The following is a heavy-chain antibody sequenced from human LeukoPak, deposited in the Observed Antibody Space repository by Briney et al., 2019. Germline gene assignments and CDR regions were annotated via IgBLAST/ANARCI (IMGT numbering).Heavy chain of an antibody. D-gene: IGHD2-21*02. CDR3: ARDTGDLTYCGADCYSGAFDI. CDR1: GFIFSSYA. CDR2: ISGSGGST. J-gene: IGHJ3*02. Sequence: GGSLRLSCAASGFIFSSYAMTWVRQAPGEGLEWVSTISGSGGSTYYADSVKGRFTISRDNSKNTLYLQMNSLRAEDTAIYYCARDTGDLTYCGADCYSGAFDIWGQGTMVTVSS. V-gene: IGHV3-23*01.